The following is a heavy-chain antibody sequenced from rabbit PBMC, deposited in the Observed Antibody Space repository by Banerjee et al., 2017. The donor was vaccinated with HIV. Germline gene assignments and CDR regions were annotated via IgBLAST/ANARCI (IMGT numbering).Heavy chain of an antibody. D-gene: IGHD8-1*01. CDR3: YGGTSHYMGDL. Sequence: QEQLVESGGGLVQPEGSLTLTCKASGFDFSSNAMCWVRQAPGKGPEWIACIDFDSGKTYYASWAKGRFTISKTSSTTVTLQMTSLTAADTATYFCYGGTSHYMGDLWGPGTLVTVS. J-gene: IGHJ4*01. CDR2: IDFDSGKT. V-gene: IGHV1S47*01. CDR1: GFDFSSNA.